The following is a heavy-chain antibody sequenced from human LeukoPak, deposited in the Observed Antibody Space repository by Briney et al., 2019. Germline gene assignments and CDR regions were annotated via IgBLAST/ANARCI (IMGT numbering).Heavy chain of an antibody. CDR3: ASFSLEWFTFDY. CDR1: GFTVSHNY. V-gene: IGHV3-53*01. J-gene: IGHJ4*02. Sequence: PGGSLRLSCAASGFTVSHNYMSWVRQAPGKGLEWVSVIYSGGSTYYADSVKGRFTISRDNSKNTLYLQMNSLRVEDTAVYYCASFSLEWFTFDYWGRGTLVTVSS. CDR2: IYSGGST. D-gene: IGHD3-3*01.